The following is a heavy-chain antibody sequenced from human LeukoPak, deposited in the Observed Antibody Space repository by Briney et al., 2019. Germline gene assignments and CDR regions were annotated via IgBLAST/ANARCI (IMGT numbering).Heavy chain of an antibody. Sequence: SETLSLTCAVYGGSFSGYYWSWIRQPPGKGLEWIGYIYYSGSTNYNPSLKSRVTISVDTSKNQFSLKLSSVTAADTAVYYCARDHKDYFDYWGQGTLVTVSS. V-gene: IGHV4-59*01. J-gene: IGHJ4*02. CDR2: IYYSGST. CDR1: GGSFSGYY. CDR3: ARDHKDYFDY.